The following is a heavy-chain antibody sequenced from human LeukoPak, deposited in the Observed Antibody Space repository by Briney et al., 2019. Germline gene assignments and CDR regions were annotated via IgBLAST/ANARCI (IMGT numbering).Heavy chain of an antibody. Sequence: GSLRLSCTVSGFTVSSNSMSWVRQAPGKGLEWVSFIYSDNTHYSDSVKGRFTISRDNSKNTLYLQMNSLRAEDTAVYYCARRAGAYSHPCDYWGQGTLVTVSS. D-gene: IGHD4/OR15-4a*01. CDR2: IYSDNT. V-gene: IGHV3-53*01. CDR1: GFTVSSNS. J-gene: IGHJ4*02. CDR3: ARRAGAYSHPCDY.